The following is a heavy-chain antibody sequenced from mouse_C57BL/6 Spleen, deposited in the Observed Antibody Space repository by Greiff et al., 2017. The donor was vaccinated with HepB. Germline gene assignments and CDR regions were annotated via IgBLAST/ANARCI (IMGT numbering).Heavy chain of an antibody. V-gene: IGHV1-26*01. D-gene: IGHD2-14*01. Sequence: EVQLQQSGPELVKPGASVKISCKASGYTFTDYYMNWVKQSHGQSLEWIGDINPNNGGTSYNQKFKSKATLTVDKSSSTAYMELRSLTSEDSAVYYCARWRYNYAMDYWGQGTSVTVSS. J-gene: IGHJ4*01. CDR1: GYTFTDYY. CDR2: INPNNGGT. CDR3: ARWRYNYAMDY.